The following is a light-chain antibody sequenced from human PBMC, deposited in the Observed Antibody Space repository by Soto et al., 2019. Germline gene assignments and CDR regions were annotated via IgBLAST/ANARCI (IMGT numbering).Light chain of an antibody. V-gene: IGLV2-14*01. CDR1: SSDVGGYNY. J-gene: IGLJ2*01. CDR3: SSYTNSSVV. CDR2: EVS. Sequence: QSALTQPASVSGSPGQSITISCTGTSSDVGGYNYVSWYQQHPGKAPKLMIYEVSNRPSGVSNRFSGSKSGNTASLTISGHQAEDEAYYYCSSYTNSSVVFGGGTKLTVL.